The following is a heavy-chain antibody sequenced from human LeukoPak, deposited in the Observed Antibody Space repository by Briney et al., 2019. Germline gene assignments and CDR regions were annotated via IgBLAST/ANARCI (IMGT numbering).Heavy chain of an antibody. D-gene: IGHD2-2*01. CDR3: ARVRCSSTSCRGHYYYMDV. V-gene: IGHV1-46*01. CDR2: INPSGGST. Sequence: ASVKVSCNASGYTFTSDYMHWVRQAPGQGLEWMGIINPSGGSTSYAQKFQGRVTMTRDTSTSTVYMELSSLRSEDTAVYYCARVRCSSTSCRGHYYYMDVWRKGPTVPVSS. J-gene: IGHJ6*03. CDR1: GYTFTSDY.